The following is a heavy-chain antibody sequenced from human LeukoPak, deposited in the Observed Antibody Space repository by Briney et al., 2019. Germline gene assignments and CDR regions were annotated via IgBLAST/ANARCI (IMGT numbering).Heavy chain of an antibody. D-gene: IGHD6-19*01. CDR2: ISWNSGSI. Sequence: GRSLRLSCAASGFAFADYAMHWVRQAPGKGLEWVSGISWNSGSIGYADSVKGRFTISRDIAKNSLCLQMNSLRAEDTALYYCAKALSPSVAGPDNWFDPWGQGTLVTVSS. J-gene: IGHJ5*02. CDR1: GFAFADYA. V-gene: IGHV3-9*01. CDR3: AKALSPSVAGPDNWFDP.